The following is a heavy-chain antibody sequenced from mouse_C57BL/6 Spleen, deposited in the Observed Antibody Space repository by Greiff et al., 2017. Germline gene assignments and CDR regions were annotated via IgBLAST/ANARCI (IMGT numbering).Heavy chain of an antibody. J-gene: IGHJ2*01. Sequence: QVQLQQPGAELVKPGASVKLSCKASGYTFTSYWMHWVKQRPGRGLECIGRIDPNSGGTKYNEKFKSKATLTVDKPSSTAYMQLSSLTSEDSAVYYCARERFYYYGSSYLYYFDYWGQGTTLTVSS. V-gene: IGHV1-72*01. CDR1: GYTFTSYW. CDR2: IDPNSGGT. CDR3: ARERFYYYGSSYLYYFDY. D-gene: IGHD1-1*01.